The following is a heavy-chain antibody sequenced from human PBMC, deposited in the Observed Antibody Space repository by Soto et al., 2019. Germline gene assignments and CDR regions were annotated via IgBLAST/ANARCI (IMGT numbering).Heavy chain of an antibody. D-gene: IGHD3-9*01. Sequence: GGSLRLSCAASGFTFSSYAMHWVRQAPGKGLEWVAVISYDGSNKYYADSVKGRFTISRDNSKNMLYLQMNSLRAEDTAVYYCAKVRRDFAWLSELDYFDYWGQGTPVTVSS. CDR2: ISYDGSNK. CDR3: AKVRRDFAWLSELDYFDY. CDR1: GFTFSSYA. V-gene: IGHV3-30-3*01. J-gene: IGHJ4*02.